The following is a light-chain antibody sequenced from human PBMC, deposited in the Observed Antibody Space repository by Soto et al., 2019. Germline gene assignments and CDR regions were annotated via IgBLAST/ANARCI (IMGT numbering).Light chain of an antibody. J-gene: IGLJ2*01. CDR2: EVS. CDR1: VSDVGGYIY. CDR3: SSYGGYNNVI. Sequence: QSALTQPRSVSGSPGQSVTVSCTVSVSDVGGYIYVSWYQHHPGKAPKLIIYEVSKRPSGVPDRFSGSKSGNTASLTVSGLQAEDEADYYCSSYGGYNNVIFGGGTKLTVL. V-gene: IGLV2-8*01.